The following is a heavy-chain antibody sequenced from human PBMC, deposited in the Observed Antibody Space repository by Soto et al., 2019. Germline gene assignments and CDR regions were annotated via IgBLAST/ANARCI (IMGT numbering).Heavy chain of an antibody. J-gene: IGHJ5*02. V-gene: IGHV3-48*03. D-gene: IGHD2-15*01. Sequence: GGSLRLSCAASGFTFSSYEMNWVRQAPGKGLEWVSYISSSGSTIYYADSVKGRFTISRDNAKNSLYLQMNSLRAEDTAVYYCARIYCSGGSCFLDPWGQGTLVTVS. CDR1: GFTFSSYE. CDR2: ISSSGSTI. CDR3: ARIYCSGGSCFLDP.